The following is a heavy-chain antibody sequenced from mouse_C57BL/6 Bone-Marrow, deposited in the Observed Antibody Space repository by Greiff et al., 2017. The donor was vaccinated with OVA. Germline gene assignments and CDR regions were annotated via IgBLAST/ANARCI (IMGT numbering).Heavy chain of an antibody. Sequence: QVQLQQSGAELVMPGASVKLSCKASGYTFTSYWMHWVKQRPGQGLEWIGEIDPSDSYTNYNQKFKGKSTLTVDKSSSTAYMQLSSLTSEDSAVYYCARVYYYGSSYAFYAMDYWGQGTSVTVSS. CDR2: IDPSDSYT. CDR1: GYTFTSYW. D-gene: IGHD1-1*01. V-gene: IGHV1-69*01. CDR3: ARVYYYGSSYAFYAMDY. J-gene: IGHJ4*01.